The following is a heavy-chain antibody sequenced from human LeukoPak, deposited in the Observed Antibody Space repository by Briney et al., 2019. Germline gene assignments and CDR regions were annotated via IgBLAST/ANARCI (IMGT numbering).Heavy chain of an antibody. V-gene: IGHV3-30*18. CDR3: AENDISGYYADF. CDR2: ISKDGADK. Sequence: GGSLRLSCAASGFYFNTYGMHWVRQAPGEGLEWVTAISKDGADKYYADSVKGRFTISRDNSKNTVYLQMNSLRPEDTAVYYCAENDISGYYADFWGQGTLVIVSS. D-gene: IGHD3-22*01. CDR1: GFYFNTYG. J-gene: IGHJ4*02.